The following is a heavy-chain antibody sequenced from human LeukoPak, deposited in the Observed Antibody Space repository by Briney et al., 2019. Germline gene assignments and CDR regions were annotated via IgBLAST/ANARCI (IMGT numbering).Heavy chain of an antibody. CDR2: ISSSSSYI. V-gene: IGHV3-21*01. CDR3: ARDLSSGYYEVRAYFDY. D-gene: IGHD3-22*01. J-gene: IGHJ4*02. Sequence: PGGSLRLSYAASGFTFSSYSMNWVRQAPGKGLEWVSSISSSSSYIYYADSVKGRFTISRDNAKNSVYLQMNSLRAEDTAVYYCARDLSSGYYEVRAYFDYWGQGTLVTVSS. CDR1: GFTFSSYS.